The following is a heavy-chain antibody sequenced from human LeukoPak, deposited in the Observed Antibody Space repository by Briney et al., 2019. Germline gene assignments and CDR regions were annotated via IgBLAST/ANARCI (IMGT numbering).Heavy chain of an antibody. Sequence: SGTLSFTCAVSGGSISSSNWWSWVRQPPGKGLEWIGEIHHSGTTDYNPSLKSRVTISVDKSKNQFSLKLSSVTAADTAVYYCARGEYSSSRSFDYWGQGTLVTVSS. V-gene: IGHV4-4*02. CDR1: GGSISSSNW. CDR2: IHHSGTT. D-gene: IGHD6-6*01. J-gene: IGHJ4*02. CDR3: ARGEYSSSRSFDY.